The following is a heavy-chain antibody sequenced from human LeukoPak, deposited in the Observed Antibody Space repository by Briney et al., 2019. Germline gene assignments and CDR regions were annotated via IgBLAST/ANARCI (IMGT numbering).Heavy chain of an antibody. CDR3: ASPPPDCTNGVCYTPGDYFDY. CDR2: IYHSGST. Sequence: SETLSLTCAVSGYSISSGYYWGWIRQPPGKGLEWIGSIYHSGSTYYNPSLKSRVTISVDTSKNQFSLKLSSVTAADTAVYYCASPPPDCTNGVCYTPGDYFDYSGQGTLVTVSS. D-gene: IGHD2-8*01. J-gene: IGHJ4*02. V-gene: IGHV4-38-2*01. CDR1: GYSISSGYY.